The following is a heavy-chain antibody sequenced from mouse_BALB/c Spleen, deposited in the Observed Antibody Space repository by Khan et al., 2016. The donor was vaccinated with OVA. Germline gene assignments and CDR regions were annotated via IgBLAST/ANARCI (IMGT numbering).Heavy chain of an antibody. D-gene: IGHD1-1*02. Sequence: VELVESGAELAKPGASVKMSCKASGYTFINYWILWVKQRPGQGLEWIGYINPSTGYTEYNQNFKDKATLTADKSSSPAYLQLSRLTSEDSAVYCGARRGRWWYVDCWGQGTTLPVSS. CDR3: ARRGRWWYVDC. CDR2: INPSTGYT. CDR1: GYTFINYW. J-gene: IGHJ2*01. V-gene: IGHV1-7*01.